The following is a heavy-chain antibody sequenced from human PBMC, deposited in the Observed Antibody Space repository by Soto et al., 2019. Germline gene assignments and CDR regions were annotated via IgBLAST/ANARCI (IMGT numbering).Heavy chain of an antibody. V-gene: IGHV4-59*01. J-gene: IGHJ6*03. CDR2: IYYSGST. CDR1: GGSISSYY. D-gene: IGHD4-17*01. CDR3: ARAVTTRGYYYYYYMDV. Sequence: SETLSLTCTVSGGSISSYYWSWIRQPPGKGLEWIGYIYYSGSTNYNPSLKSRVTISVDTSKNQFSLKLSSVTAADTAVYYCARAVTTRGYYYYYYMDVWGKGTTVTVSS.